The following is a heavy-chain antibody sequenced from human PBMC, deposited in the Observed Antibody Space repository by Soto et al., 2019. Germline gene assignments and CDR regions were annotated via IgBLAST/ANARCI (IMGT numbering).Heavy chain of an antibody. CDR1: GGSISSSSYY. Sequence: SETLSLTCTVSGGSISSSSYYWGWIRQPPGKGLEWIGSIYYSGSTYYNPSLKSRVTISVDTSKNQFSLKLSSVTAADTAVYYCARGGGYSGYDPREFDYWGQGTLVTVSS. CDR2: IYYSGST. J-gene: IGHJ4*02. V-gene: IGHV4-39*01. CDR3: ARGGGYSGYDPREFDY. D-gene: IGHD5-12*01.